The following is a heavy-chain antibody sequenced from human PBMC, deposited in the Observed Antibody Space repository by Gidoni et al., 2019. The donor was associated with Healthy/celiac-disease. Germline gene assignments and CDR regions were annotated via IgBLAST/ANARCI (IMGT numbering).Heavy chain of an antibody. CDR2: IRDDGSNK. J-gene: IGHJ4*02. V-gene: IGHV3-30*02. D-gene: IGHD6-19*01. CDR1: GFTFSSYG. CDR3: AKGLAVSSGWNS. Sequence: QVQLVESGGGVVQPGGSLRLSCAASGFTFSSYGMHWVRQAPGKGLEWVSFIRDDGSNKYYADSVKGRFTISRDNSKNTLYLQMNSLRAEDTAVYYCAKGLAVSSGWNSWGQGTLVTVSS.